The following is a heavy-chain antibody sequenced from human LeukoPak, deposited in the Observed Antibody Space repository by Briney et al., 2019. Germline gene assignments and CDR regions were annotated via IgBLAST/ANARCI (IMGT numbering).Heavy chain of an antibody. J-gene: IGHJ4*02. Sequence: SETLSLTCAVYGGSFSGYYWSWIRQPPGKGLEWIGEINHSGSTTYNPSLKSRGTISANPSKHHFSLKLSSVPAADTAVSYCERGSSYGYSNFDYWGQGNLVTVSS. V-gene: IGHV4-34*01. D-gene: IGHD5-18*01. CDR2: INHSGST. CDR1: GGSFSGYY. CDR3: ERGSSYGYSNFDY.